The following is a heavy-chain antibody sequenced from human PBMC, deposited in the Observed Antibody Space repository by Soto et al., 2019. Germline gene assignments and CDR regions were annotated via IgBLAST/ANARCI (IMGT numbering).Heavy chain of an antibody. J-gene: IGHJ5*02. CDR1: FRGYD. V-gene: IGHV4-34*01. D-gene: IGHD2-15*01. Sequence: FRGYDWSWIRKPPGNGLEWIGEINHSGSTNYNPSLKSRVTLSVDTSKNQFSLKLSSVTAADTAVYYCARAPCSGGSCYSADWFDPRGQGTLGTGSS. CDR3: ARAPCSGGSCYSADWFDP. CDR2: INHSGST.